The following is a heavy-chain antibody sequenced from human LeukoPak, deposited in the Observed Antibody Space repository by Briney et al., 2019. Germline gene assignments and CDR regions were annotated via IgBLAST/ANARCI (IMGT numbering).Heavy chain of an antibody. D-gene: IGHD5-12*01. CDR2: INPNSGGT. CDR1: GYTFTGYY. V-gene: IGHV1-2*04. J-gene: IGHJ5*02. CDR3: ARGLGYSGYAGVGNWFDP. Sequence: GASVKVSCKASGYTFTGYYMHWVRQAPGQGLEWMGWINPNSGGTDYAQKFQGWVTMTRDTSISTAYMELSRLRSDDTAVYYCARGLGYSGYAGVGNWFDPWGQGTLVTVSS.